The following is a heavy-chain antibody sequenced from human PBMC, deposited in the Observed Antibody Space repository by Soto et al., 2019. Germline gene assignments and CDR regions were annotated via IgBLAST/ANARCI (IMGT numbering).Heavy chain of an antibody. D-gene: IGHD3-16*01. Sequence: PGGSLRLSCAASGFSFSKYGMYWVRQAPGKGLEYVAFIRTDGSNQYYGDSVKGRVTISRDNSKNMLYLQMNSLRVEDTAVYLCARDGPHYDIDYWGQGTLVTVSS. V-gene: IGHV3-33*07. CDR2: IRTDGSNQ. J-gene: IGHJ4*02. CDR3: ARDGPHYDIDY. CDR1: GFSFSKYG.